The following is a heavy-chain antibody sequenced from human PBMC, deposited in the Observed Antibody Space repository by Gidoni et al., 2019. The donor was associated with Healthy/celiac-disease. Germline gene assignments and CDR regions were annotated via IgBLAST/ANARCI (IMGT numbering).Heavy chain of an antibody. V-gene: IGHV1-46*01. CDR3: ARGHCSGGSCYFGPGY. J-gene: IGHJ4*02. D-gene: IGHD2-15*01. CDR2: INPSGGST. Sequence: QVQLVQSGAEVKKPGASVKVSCKASGYTFTSYYMHWVRQAPGQGLEWMGIINPSGGSTSYAQKFQGRVTMTRDTSTSTVYMELSSLRYEDTAVYYCARGHCSGGSCYFGPGYWGQGTLVTVSS. CDR1: GYTFTSYY.